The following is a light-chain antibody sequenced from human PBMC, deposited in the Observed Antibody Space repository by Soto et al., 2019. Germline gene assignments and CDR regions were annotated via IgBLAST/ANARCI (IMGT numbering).Light chain of an antibody. CDR3: SSYTTSSTPFV. CDR2: DVS. V-gene: IGLV2-14*01. Sequence: QSVLTQPASVSGSPGQSITISCTGTSSDVGGYNYVSWYQQHPGKAPKLMIYDVSNRPSGVSNRFSGSKSGNTASLTISGLQADDEADYYRSSYTTSSTPFVFGTGTKVTVL. CDR1: SSDVGGYNY. J-gene: IGLJ1*01.